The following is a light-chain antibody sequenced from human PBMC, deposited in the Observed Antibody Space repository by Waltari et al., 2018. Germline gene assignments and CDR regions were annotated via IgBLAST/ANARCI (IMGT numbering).Light chain of an antibody. CDR2: WAS. CDR3: QQYYSTPLT. V-gene: IGKV4-1*01. Sequence: DIVMTQSTDSLAVSLGERATIHSKSSQSVLYSSNNKNYLAWYQQKPGQPPKLLIYWASTRESGVPDRFSGSGSGTDFTLTISSLQAEDVAVYYCQQYYSTPLTFGGGTKVEIK. CDR1: QSVLYSSNNKNY. J-gene: IGKJ4*01.